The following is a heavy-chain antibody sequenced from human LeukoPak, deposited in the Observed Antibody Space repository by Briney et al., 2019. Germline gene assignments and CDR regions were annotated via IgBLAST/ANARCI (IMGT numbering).Heavy chain of an antibody. J-gene: IGHJ4*02. V-gene: IGHV1-46*01. CDR3: ARWWCVGLLQGFDY. CDR1: VYTFINNW. D-gene: IGHD2-21*01. CDR2: INPTGTTT. Sequence: GASVSVSSKASVYTFINNWMHCVRQAPGQGRECVGLINPTGTTTLYTQTFQGRDTLTRDIYTSTPYMDLSRLRSDDTAVYYCARWWCVGLLQGFDYWGQGTLVTVSS.